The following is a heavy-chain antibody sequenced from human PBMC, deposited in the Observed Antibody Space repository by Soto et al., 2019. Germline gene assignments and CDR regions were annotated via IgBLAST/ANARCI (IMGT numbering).Heavy chain of an antibody. CDR2: TFSRSKWYN. J-gene: IGHJ6*02. V-gene: IGHV6-1*01. D-gene: IGHD5-18*01. Sequence: SQTLSLTCVISGASVSSNSAGWNWIRQSPSRGLEWLGRTFSRSKWYNDYAVSLKGRISINADTSKNQFSLQLNSVTPEDTAVYYCARVEYTESEYYHCMDVWGQGSTVTVSS. CDR3: ARVEYTESEYYHCMDV. CDR1: GASVSSNSAG.